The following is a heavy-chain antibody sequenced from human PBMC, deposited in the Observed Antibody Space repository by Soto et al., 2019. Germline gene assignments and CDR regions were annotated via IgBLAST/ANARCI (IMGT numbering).Heavy chain of an antibody. CDR3: ARPAWGHSYYFDY. J-gene: IGHJ4*02. D-gene: IGHD5-18*01. V-gene: IGHV4-39*01. CDR1: GGSISSSSYY. CDR2: IYYSGST. Sequence: SETLSLTCTVSGGSISSSSYYWGWIRQPPGKGLEWIGSIYYSGSTYYNPSLKSRVTISVDTSKNQFSLKLSSVTAADTAVYYCARPAWGHSYYFDYWGQGTLVTVSS.